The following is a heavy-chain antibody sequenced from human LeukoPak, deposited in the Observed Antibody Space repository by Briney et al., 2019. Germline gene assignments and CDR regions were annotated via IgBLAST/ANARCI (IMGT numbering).Heavy chain of an antibody. J-gene: IGHJ4*02. CDR1: GFTFSNYA. V-gene: IGHV3-23*01. CDR3: AKRYCSGATCYPRFFDY. Sequence: PGGSLRLSCATSGFTFSNYAMRWVRQAPGNGLEWASSISASGGVTDYADSVKGRFTISRDNSMNTLFLQMNSLRAEDSAVYYCAKRYCSGATCYPRFFDYWGQGTLVTVSS. CDR2: ISASGGVT. D-gene: IGHD2-15*01.